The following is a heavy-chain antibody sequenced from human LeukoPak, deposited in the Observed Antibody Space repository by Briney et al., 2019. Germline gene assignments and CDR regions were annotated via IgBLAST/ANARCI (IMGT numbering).Heavy chain of an antibody. J-gene: IGHJ5*02. Sequence: SETLSLTCTVSGGSISSSYWSWIRQPAGKGLEWIGRIYTSGSTNYNPSLKSRVTMSVDTSKNQFYLKLSSVTAADTAVYYCARDRVVPAAISPSNWFDPWGQGTLVTVSS. V-gene: IGHV4-4*07. CDR1: GGSISSSY. D-gene: IGHD2-2*01. CDR3: ARDRVVPAAISPSNWFDP. CDR2: IYTSGST.